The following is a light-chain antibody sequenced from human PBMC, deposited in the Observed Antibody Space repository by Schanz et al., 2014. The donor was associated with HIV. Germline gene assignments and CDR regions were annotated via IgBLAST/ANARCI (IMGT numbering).Light chain of an antibody. CDR3: QQSYTTPSIT. J-gene: IGKJ5*01. Sequence: DIQMTQSPSTLSASVGDRITISCRASQSISEWLAWYQQRPGQAPNLLISEASTLESGVPSRFSGTGSGTEFTLTISNLQPEDFAHYFCQQSYTTPSITFGQGTRLETK. V-gene: IGKV1-5*03. CDR1: QSISEW. CDR2: EAS.